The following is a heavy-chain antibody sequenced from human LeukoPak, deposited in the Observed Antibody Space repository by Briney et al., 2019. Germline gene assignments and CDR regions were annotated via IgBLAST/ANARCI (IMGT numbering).Heavy chain of an antibody. CDR2: IRSKAYGGTT. D-gene: IGHD1-26*01. CDR1: GFTFGDYA. CDR3: TRGSRWELLVAEYFQH. V-gene: IGHV3-49*03. J-gene: IGHJ1*01. Sequence: SGGSLRLSCTASGFTFGDYAMSWFRQAPGKGLEWVGFIRSKAYGGTTEYAASVKGRFTISRDDSKSIAYLQMNSLKTEDTAVYYCTRGSRWELLVAEYFQHWGQGTLVTVSS.